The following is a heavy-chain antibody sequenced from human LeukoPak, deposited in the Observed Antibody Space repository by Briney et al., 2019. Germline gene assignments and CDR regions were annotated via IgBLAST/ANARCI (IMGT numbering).Heavy chain of an antibody. CDR3: AKWGDYDVLTGYYDSDY. D-gene: IGHD3-9*01. J-gene: IGHJ4*02. CDR1: GFTFSNYA. V-gene: IGHV3-23*01. CDR2: VSGRDTST. Sequence: PGASLRLSCAASGFTFSNYAMSWVRQAPGKGLEWVSAVSGRDTSTYYTDSVKGRFTMSRDNSKNTLYLQMNSLSAEDTAIYYCAKWGDYDVLTGYYDSDYWGQGTLVTVSS.